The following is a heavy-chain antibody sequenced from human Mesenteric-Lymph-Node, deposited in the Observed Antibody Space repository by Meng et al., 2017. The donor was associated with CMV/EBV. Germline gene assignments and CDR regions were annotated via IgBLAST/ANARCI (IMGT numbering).Heavy chain of an antibody. D-gene: IGHD6-13*01. CDR1: GYTFTSYY. J-gene: IGHJ4*02. Sequence: SGYTFTSYYMHWVRQAPGQGLEWMGRINPSGGSTSYAQKFQGRVTMTRDTSTSTVYMELSSLRSEDTAVYYCARASEQQPVQSFIDYWGQGTLVTVSS. CDR3: ARASEQQPVQSFIDY. CDR2: INPSGGST. V-gene: IGHV1-46*01.